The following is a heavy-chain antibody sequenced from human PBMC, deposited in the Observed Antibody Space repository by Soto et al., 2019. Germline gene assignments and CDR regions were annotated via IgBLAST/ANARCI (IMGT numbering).Heavy chain of an antibody. D-gene: IGHD4-17*01. CDR2: ISGGGGTT. Sequence: GGSLRLSCAASGFTFSSYAMTWVRQAPGKGLECVSSISGGGGTTYYADSVKGRFTISRDNSKNTLYLQMNSLRADDTAVYYCAKSSIGDYTHYFDYWGQGTLVTVSS. J-gene: IGHJ4*02. CDR3: AKSSIGDYTHYFDY. CDR1: GFTFSSYA. V-gene: IGHV3-23*01.